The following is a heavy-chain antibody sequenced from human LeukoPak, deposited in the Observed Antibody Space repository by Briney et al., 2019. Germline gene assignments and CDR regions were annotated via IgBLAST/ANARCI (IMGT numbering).Heavy chain of an antibody. CDR1: GGSISNYY. V-gene: IGHV4-59*01. CDR2: IHDSGST. Sequence: KPSETLSLTCTVSGGSISNYYWSWIRQPPGKGLEWIAYIHDSGSTDYNPSLKSRVTISVDTSKNQFSLRLSSVTAADTAVYYCARGGWYFDYWGQGTRVTVSS. D-gene: IGHD1-14*01. CDR3: ARGGWYFDY. J-gene: IGHJ4*02.